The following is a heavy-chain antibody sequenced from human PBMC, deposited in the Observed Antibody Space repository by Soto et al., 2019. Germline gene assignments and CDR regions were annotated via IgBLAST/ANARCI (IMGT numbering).Heavy chain of an antibody. Sequence: QVQLVESGGGVVQPGRSLRLSCAASGFTFSSYAMHWVRQAPGKGLEWVAVISYDGSNKYYADSVKGRFTISRDNSKNTLYLQMNSLRAEDTAVYYCARADYYDSSGGFDTWGQGTLVTVSS. CDR1: GFTFSSYA. D-gene: IGHD3-22*01. J-gene: IGHJ5*02. CDR2: ISYDGSNK. CDR3: ARADYYDSSGGFDT. V-gene: IGHV3-30-3*01.